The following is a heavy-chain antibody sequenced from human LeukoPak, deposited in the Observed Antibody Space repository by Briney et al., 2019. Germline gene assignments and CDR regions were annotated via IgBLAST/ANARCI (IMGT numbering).Heavy chain of an antibody. V-gene: IGHV3-66*01. CDR3: ARAFQYGSGTYPYSL. CDR1: GFTVSNND. Sequence: GGSLRLSCAASGFTVSNNDMTWVRQAPGKGLQWVSGLYSGGSATYADSVKGRFSISRDNLKNTLYLQMNSLRAEDTAVYYCARAFQYGSGTYPYSLWGQGTLVTVSS. D-gene: IGHD3-10*01. CDR2: LYSGGSA. J-gene: IGHJ4*02.